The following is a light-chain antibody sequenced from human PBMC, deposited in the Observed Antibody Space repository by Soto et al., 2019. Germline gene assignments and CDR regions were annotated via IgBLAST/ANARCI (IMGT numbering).Light chain of an antibody. CDR3: IQVIHPTWP. J-gene: IGKJ1*01. V-gene: IGKV2-24*01. Sequence: VMTQTRLSSPVTLGQPASISCRSSQSLVHSNGNTYLNWLQQRPGQPPRLLIYKVSNRFFGVPDRFSGRGAGTHFTLKINRVEAEEVGVYYCIQVIHPTWPFGKGPEVDI. CDR2: KVS. CDR1: QSLVHSNGNTY.